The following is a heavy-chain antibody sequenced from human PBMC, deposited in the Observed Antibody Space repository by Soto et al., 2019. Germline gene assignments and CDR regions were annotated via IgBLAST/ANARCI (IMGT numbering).Heavy chain of an antibody. V-gene: IGHV4-4*02. Sequence: QVQLQESGPRLVKPSGTLSLTCSVSGGSIRTDTWWSWVHQTPRKGLEWIGEVYNSGNTAYNPSLKGRATISVDRSKNRFSLNVNSVTAADTAVYYCARGYGDYEEWGQGTLVTVS. CDR1: GGSIRTDTW. CDR2: VYNSGNT. D-gene: IGHD4-17*01. CDR3: ARGYGDYEE. J-gene: IGHJ4*02.